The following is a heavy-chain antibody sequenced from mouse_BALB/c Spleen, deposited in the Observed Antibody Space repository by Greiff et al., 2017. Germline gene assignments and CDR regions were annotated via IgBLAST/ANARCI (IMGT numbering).Heavy chain of an antibody. CDR3: ALTGTNAMDY. CDR2: ISYDGSN. J-gene: IGHJ4*01. D-gene: IGHD4-1*01. V-gene: IGHV3-6*02. CDR1: GYSITSGYY. Sequence: DVQLQESGPGLVKPSQSLSLTCSVTGYSITSGYYWNWIRQFPGNKLEWMGYISYDGSNNYNPSLKNRISITRDTSKNQFFLKLNSVTTEDTATYYCALTGTNAMDYWGQGTSVTVSS.